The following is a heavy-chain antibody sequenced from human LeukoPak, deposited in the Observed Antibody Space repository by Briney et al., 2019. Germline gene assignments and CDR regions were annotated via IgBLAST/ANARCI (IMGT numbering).Heavy chain of an antibody. J-gene: IGHJ4*02. CDR2: ISGSGGGT. CDR1: GFTFSTYA. CDR3: ARGGSRWHGFDY. D-gene: IGHD4-23*01. V-gene: IGHV3-23*01. Sequence: SGGSLRLSCAASGFTFSTYAMSWVRQGPGKGLEWVSAISGSGGGTSYADSVKGRFTISRDNAQNSVYLQMNSLRAEDTAVYYCARGGSRWHGFDYWGLGTLVTVSS.